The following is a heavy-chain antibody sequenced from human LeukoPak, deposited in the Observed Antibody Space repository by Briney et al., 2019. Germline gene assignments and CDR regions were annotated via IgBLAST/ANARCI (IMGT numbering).Heavy chain of an antibody. D-gene: IGHD1-26*01. CDR2: INTNTGNP. Sequence: ASVKVTCKASGYTFTSYGIHWVRQAPGQGLEWMGWINTNTGNPTYAQGCTGRFVFSLETSVSTSYLQISSLKAEDTAVYYCARGRGSSARLGYYFYYIDVWGKGTTVTVSS. CDR1: GYTFTSYG. CDR3: ARGRGSSARLGYYFYYIDV. J-gene: IGHJ6*03. V-gene: IGHV7-4-1*02.